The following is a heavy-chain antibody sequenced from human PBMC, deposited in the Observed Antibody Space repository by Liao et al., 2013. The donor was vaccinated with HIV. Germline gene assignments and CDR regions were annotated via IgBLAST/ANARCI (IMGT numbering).Heavy chain of an antibody. CDR2: IHPSGST. J-gene: IGHJ2*01. CDR3: SRGMRTRYWYFDL. V-gene: IGHV4-4*07. CDR1: GGSISSFY. Sequence: QVQLQESGPGLVKPSETLSLTCAVSGGSISSFYYNWIRQPAGKGLEWIGRIHPSGSTTYNPSLKSRVMMSVDTSRNRVSLKLSSVIAADTALYFCSRGMRTRYWYFDLWGLAPWSLSPQ.